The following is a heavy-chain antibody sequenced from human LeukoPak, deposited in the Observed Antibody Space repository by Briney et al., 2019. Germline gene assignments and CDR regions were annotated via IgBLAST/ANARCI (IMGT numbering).Heavy chain of an antibody. CDR3: ARDPTTVDTAMVY. V-gene: IGHV3-11*04. Sequence: PGGSLRLSCAASGFTFSDYYMGWIRQAPGKGLEWVSYISSSGSTIYYADSVKGRFTISRDNAKNSLYLQMNSLRAEDTAVYYCARDPTTVDTAMVYWGQGTLVTVSS. CDR1: GFTFSDYY. J-gene: IGHJ4*02. CDR2: ISSSGSTI. D-gene: IGHD5-18*01.